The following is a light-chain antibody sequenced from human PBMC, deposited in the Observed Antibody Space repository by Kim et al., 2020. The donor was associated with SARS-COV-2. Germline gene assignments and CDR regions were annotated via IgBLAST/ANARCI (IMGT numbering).Light chain of an antibody. CDR3: YSAAGNKGV. V-gene: IGLV3-27*01. CDR2: KDS. Sequence: SYELTQPSSVSVSPGQTARITCAGNVLARKYARWFQQKPGQAPVLVIYKDSDRPSGIPERFSGSNSGNTVTLTISRAQAGDEADYYCYSAAGNKGVFGGGTQLTVL. CDR1: VLARKY. J-gene: IGLJ3*02.